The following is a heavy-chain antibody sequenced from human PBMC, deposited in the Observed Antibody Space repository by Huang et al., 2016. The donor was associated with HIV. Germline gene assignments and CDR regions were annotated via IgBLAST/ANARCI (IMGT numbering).Heavy chain of an antibody. CDR3: ARDWSFGSSTSPAD. CDR2: INPKRGGT. V-gene: IGHV1-2*02. D-gene: IGHD6-6*01. Sequence: HVQLVQSGAEVKNPGASVRVSCKASGYTFTDSNIHWVRQAPGQGLEWMGWINPKRGGTIYAQRFQGRSTMTRDTTISTVHMDLRRIQSDDTAGYFCARDWSFGSSTSPADWGQGTLVTVSS. J-gene: IGHJ4*02. CDR1: GYTFTDSN.